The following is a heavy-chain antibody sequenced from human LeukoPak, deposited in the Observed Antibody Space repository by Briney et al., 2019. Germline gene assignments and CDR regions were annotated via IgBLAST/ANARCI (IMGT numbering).Heavy chain of an antibody. Sequence: NPGGSPRLSCAASGFTFSSYSMNWVRQAPGKGLEWVSSISSSSSYIYYADSVKGRFTISRDNAKNSLYLQMNSLRAEDTAVYYCARNNYYDSSGYYLAFDYWGQGTLVTVSS. CDR3: ARNNYYDSSGYYLAFDY. J-gene: IGHJ4*02. CDR2: ISSSSSYI. D-gene: IGHD3-22*01. CDR1: GFTFSSYS. V-gene: IGHV3-21*01.